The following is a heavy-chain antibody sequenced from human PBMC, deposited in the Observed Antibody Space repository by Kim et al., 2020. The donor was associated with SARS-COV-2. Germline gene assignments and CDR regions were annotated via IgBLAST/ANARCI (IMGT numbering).Heavy chain of an antibody. CDR3: ATRRSGAFPFDY. J-gene: IGHJ4*02. Sequence: GGSLRLSCVASGFTLNNYAMTWVRQAPGKGLEWVSIVGPGGSATFYADSVKGRFTISRDRFDNTMYLQMNSLRAEDMAVYYCATRRSGAFPFDYWGQGTLVTVSS. V-gene: IGHV3-23*03. CDR1: GFTLNNYA. CDR2: VGPGGSAT. D-gene: IGHD3-10*01.